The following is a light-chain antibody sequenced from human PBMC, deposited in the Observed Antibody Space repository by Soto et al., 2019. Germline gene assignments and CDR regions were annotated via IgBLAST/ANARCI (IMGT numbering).Light chain of an antibody. Sequence: AIQMTQSPSSLSASVGDRVTITCRASQDIRKDLAWYQQKPGKAPQILIYGASTLQTGVASRFSGSGSATDFTLTISSLQPDDFATYYCQHYKAYPWTFGQGTKVEIK. V-gene: IGKV1-6*01. J-gene: IGKJ1*01. CDR2: GAS. CDR1: QDIRKD. CDR3: QHYKAYPWT.